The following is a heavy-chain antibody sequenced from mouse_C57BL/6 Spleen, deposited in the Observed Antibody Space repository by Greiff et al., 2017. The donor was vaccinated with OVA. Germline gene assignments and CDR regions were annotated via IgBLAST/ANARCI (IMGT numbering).Heavy chain of an antibody. D-gene: IGHD2-3*01. CDR2: IYPGSGST. J-gene: IGHJ1*03. CDR3: ARGGYYDWYYDD. Sequence: QVQLQQPGAELVKPGASVKMSCKASGYTFTSYWITWVKQRPGQGLEWIGDIYPGSGSTNYNEKFKSKATLTVDTSSSTAYMQLSSLTSEDSAVYYCARGGYYDWYYDDWGTGTTVTVSS. V-gene: IGHV1-55*01. CDR1: GYTFTSYW.